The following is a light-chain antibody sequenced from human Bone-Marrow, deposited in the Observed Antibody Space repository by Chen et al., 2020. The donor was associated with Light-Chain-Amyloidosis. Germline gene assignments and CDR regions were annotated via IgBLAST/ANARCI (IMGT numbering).Light chain of an antibody. CDR2: DEY. J-gene: IGLJ3*02. CDR3: QVWDSSSDHVV. V-gene: IGLV3-21*02. Sequence: SYVLTQSPSVSVGPGQTARITCGGNNIGIKSVHWYQQKPGQAPVLVVFDEYDRPSGMPERFSGSNSGNTATLTISRVEAGDEADYYCQVWDSSSDHVVFDRVTKLTVL. CDR1: NIGIKS.